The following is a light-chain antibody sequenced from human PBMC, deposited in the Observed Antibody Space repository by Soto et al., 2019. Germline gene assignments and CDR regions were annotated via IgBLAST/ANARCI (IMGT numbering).Light chain of an antibody. Sequence: QLVLTQPASVSGSPGQSITISCTGTSSDVGPYNLVSWYQHHPGKVPQLIIYETTKRPSGVSNRFSGSKSGNTATLTISGTQAMDEADYYCQAWDSSSVVFGGGTKLTVL. CDR3: QAWDSSSVV. V-gene: IGLV2-14*02. J-gene: IGLJ2*01. CDR2: ETT. CDR1: SSDVGPYNL.